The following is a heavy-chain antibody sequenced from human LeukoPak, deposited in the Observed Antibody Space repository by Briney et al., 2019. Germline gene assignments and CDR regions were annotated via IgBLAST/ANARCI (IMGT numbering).Heavy chain of an antibody. V-gene: IGHV3-11*05. CDR3: ATERSTGTFRY. D-gene: IGHD1-1*01. CDR1: GFTFSDYY. J-gene: IGHJ4*02. Sequence: AGSLRLSCAASGFTFSDYYMSWIRQAPGKGLEWVSYISSSSSYTNYADSVKGRFTISRDNAKNSLYLQMNSLRAEDTAVYYCATERSTGTFRYWGQGTLVTVSS. CDR2: ISSSSSYT.